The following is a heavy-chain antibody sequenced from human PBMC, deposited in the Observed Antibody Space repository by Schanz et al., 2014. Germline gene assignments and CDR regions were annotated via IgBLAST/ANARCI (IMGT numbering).Heavy chain of an antibody. Sequence: VQLVESGGGVGQPGGSLRLSCVGSGYSFSDYDMYWIRQAPGKGLEWVSYISRSSSTIYYADSVRGRFTISRDNAKNSLYLQMNSLRAEDTAVYYCARDSGSHYLVDYWGQGTLVTVSS. D-gene: IGHD1-26*01. CDR1: GYSFSDYD. V-gene: IGHV3-48*01. CDR3: ARDSGSHYLVDY. CDR2: ISRSSSTI. J-gene: IGHJ4*02.